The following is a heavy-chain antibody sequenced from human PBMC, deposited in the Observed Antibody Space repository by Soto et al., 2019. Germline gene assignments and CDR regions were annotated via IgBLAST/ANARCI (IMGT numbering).Heavy chain of an antibody. CDR3: ASRDYNDAFDI. J-gene: IGHJ3*02. V-gene: IGHV4-59*01. Sequence: QVQLQESGPGLVKPSETLSLTCTVSGVSISTYYWTWIRQPPGKGLEWIGQVFYSGNTNYNPSLKGRVTISVDASRNQFSLRLSSVTAADTAMYYCASRDYNDAFDIWGQGTRVTVSS. CDR2: VFYSGNT. D-gene: IGHD4-4*01. CDR1: GVSISTYY.